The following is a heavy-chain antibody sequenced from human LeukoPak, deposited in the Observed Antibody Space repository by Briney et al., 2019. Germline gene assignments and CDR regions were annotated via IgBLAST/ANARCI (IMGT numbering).Heavy chain of an antibody. CDR2: ISSSSSYI. Sequence: PGGSLRLSCVASGFNFSNYRMNWVRQAPGKGLEWVSSISSSSSYIYYADSLKGRFTISRDNAKNSLYLQMNSLRAEDTAVYYCARDPRLSYYDSSGYYFAGGPNWFDPWGQGTLVTVSS. CDR3: ARDPRLSYYDSSGYYFAGGPNWFDP. V-gene: IGHV3-21*01. D-gene: IGHD3-22*01. J-gene: IGHJ5*02. CDR1: GFNFSNYR.